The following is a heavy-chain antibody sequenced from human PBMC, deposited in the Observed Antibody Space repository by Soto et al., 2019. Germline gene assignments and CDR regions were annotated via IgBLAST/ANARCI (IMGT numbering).Heavy chain of an antibody. D-gene: IGHD7-27*01. V-gene: IGHV4-59*01. CDR3: TRANWYSEY. J-gene: IGHJ4*02. CDR2: IYYSGST. Sequence: SETLSLTCTVSGGSISSYYWSWIRQPPGKGLEWIGYIYYSGSTNYNPSLKSRVTISVDTSRNQFSLKLTTVTAADTAVYYCTRANWYSEYWGQGTQVTVSS. CDR1: GGSISSYY.